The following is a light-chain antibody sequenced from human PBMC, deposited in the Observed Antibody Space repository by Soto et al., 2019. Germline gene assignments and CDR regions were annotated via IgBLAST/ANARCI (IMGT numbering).Light chain of an antibody. CDR3: QQSYSTAWT. V-gene: IGKV1-39*01. Sequence: DIQMTQSPSSLSASVGDRVTITCRASQSISNSLNWYQQKPGKAPKLLIYAASSLQSGVPSRFSGSGSGTDFTLTISSLQLEDFATYYCQQSYSTAWTFGQGTKVEIK. CDR1: QSISNS. J-gene: IGKJ1*01. CDR2: AAS.